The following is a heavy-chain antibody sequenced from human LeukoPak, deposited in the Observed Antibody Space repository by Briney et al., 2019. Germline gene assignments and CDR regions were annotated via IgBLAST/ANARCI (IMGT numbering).Heavy chain of an antibody. CDR2: IYSGGST. V-gene: IGHV3-53*01. Sequence: PGGSLRLSCAASGFTVSSNYMSWVHQAPGKGLEWVSVIYSGGSTYYADSVKGRFTISRDNSKNTLYLQMNSLRAEDTAVYYCARASSTIFGVVIDYWGQGTLVTVSS. CDR1: GFTVSSNY. J-gene: IGHJ4*02. CDR3: ARASSTIFGVVIDY. D-gene: IGHD3-3*01.